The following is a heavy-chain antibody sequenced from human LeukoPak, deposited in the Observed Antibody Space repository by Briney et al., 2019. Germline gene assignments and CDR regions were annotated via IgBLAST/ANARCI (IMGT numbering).Heavy chain of an antibody. J-gene: IGHJ4*02. CDR2: IKQDGSEK. Sequence: PGGSLRLSCAASGLTFSGSAMHWVRQAPGKGLEWVANIKQDGSEKYYVDSVKGRFTISRDNAKNSLYLQMNSLRAEDTAVYYCARIPSGRRDFDYWGQGTLVTVSS. V-gene: IGHV3-7*01. D-gene: IGHD2-2*02. CDR3: ARIPSGRRDFDY. CDR1: GLTFSGSA.